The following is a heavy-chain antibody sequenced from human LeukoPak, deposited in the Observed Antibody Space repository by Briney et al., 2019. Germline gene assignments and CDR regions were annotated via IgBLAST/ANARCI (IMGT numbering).Heavy chain of an antibody. CDR1: GFTFSSYS. CDR3: AKEFSVYDSYVFDS. D-gene: IGHD5/OR15-5a*01. Sequence: GGSLRLSCAASGFTFSSYSMNWVRQAPGKGLEWVSSISSSSSYIYYADSVKGRFTISRDNAKNSLYLQMNSLRAEDTALYYCAKEFSVYDSYVFDSWGRGTLVTVSS. J-gene: IGHJ4*02. CDR2: ISSSSSYI. V-gene: IGHV3-21*04.